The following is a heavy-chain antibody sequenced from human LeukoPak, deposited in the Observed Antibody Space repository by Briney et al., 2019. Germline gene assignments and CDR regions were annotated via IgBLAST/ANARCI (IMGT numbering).Heavy chain of an antibody. D-gene: IGHD2-2*01. CDR3: ARLHIVVVPAAIDY. V-gene: IGHV4-38-2*01. CDR2: IYHSGST. J-gene: IGHJ4*02. Sequence: PSETLSLTCAVSGYSISSGYYWGWIRQPPGKGLEGIGSIYHSGSTYYNPSLKSRVTISVDTSKNQFSLKLSSVTAADTAVYYCARLHIVVVPAAIDYWGQGTLVTVSS. CDR1: GYSISSGYY.